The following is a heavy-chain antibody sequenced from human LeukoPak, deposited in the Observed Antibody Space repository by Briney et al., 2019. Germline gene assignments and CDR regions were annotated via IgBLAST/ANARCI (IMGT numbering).Heavy chain of an antibody. CDR2: ISAYNGNT. Sequence: WASVKVSCKASGYTFTSYGISWLRRPPGQGLEWMGWISAYNGNTNYAQKLQGRVTMTTDTSTSTAYMELRSLRSDDTAVYYCVLCPPFDPWGQGTLVTVSS. V-gene: IGHV1-18*01. CDR3: VLCPPFDP. CDR1: GYTFTSYG. J-gene: IGHJ5*02.